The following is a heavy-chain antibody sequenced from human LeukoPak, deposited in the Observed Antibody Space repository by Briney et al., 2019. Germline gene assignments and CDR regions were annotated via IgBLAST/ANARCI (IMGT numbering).Heavy chain of an antibody. D-gene: IGHD3-16*01. CDR1: GGSISSTSYF. V-gene: IGHV4-39*07. J-gene: IGHJ4*02. Sequence: SETLSLTCTVSGGSISSTSYFWGWIRQPPGKGLEWIGSIYYSGSTYYNPSLKSRVIISVDTSKKQFSLKLSSVTAADTAVYYCARDTIGIGLRLGEYSDYWGQGILVTVSS. CDR3: ARDTIGIGLRLGEYSDY. CDR2: IYYSGST.